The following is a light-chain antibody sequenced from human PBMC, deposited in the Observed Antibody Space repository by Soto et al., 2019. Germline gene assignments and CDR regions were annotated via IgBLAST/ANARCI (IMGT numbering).Light chain of an antibody. Sequence: IVMTQSPDSLAVSLGERATINCRSSQSVLFSSNNKNYLAWYRQKPGQPPKLLIYWASIRESGVPDRISGSGSGTDFTLTTNNLQAADVAVYYCQQYYSTPPYTFGQGTKLEIK. CDR1: QSVLFSSNNKNY. CDR2: WAS. V-gene: IGKV4-1*01. J-gene: IGKJ2*01. CDR3: QQYYSTPPYT.